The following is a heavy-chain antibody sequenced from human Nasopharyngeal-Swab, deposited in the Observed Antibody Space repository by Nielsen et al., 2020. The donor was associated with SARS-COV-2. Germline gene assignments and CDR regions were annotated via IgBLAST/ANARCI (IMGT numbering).Heavy chain of an antibody. J-gene: IGHJ4*02. Sequence: GGSLRLSFAASGFTFSTFGIHWVRQSPGKGLEWVAVIWYDGSNKYYADSVKGRFTISRDNSKNTLYLQMNSLRAEDTAIYYCARDEAGTANSGFDYWGQGTLVTVSS. CDR2: IWYDGSNK. CDR3: ARDEAGTANSGFDY. V-gene: IGHV3-33*01. CDR1: GFTFSTFG. D-gene: IGHD1-1*01.